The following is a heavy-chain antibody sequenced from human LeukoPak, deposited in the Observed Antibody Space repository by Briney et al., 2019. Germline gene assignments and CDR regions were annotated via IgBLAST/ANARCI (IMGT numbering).Heavy chain of an antibody. CDR3: ARGSDDFWSGYYYYYGMDV. V-gene: IGHV4-31*03. J-gene: IGHJ6*02. CDR2: IYYSGST. D-gene: IGHD3-3*01. CDR1: GGSISNGGYY. Sequence: SQTLSLTCTVSGGSISNGGYYWSWIRQHPGKGLEWIGYIYYSGSTYYNPSLKSRVTISVDTSKNQFSLKLSSVTAADTAVYYCARGSDDFWSGYYYYYGMDVWGQGTTVTVSS.